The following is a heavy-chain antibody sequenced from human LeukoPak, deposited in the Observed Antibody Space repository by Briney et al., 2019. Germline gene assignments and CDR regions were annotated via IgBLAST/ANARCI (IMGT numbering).Heavy chain of an antibody. CDR2: ISNDGSRK. CDR3: ARDRAWNYFDY. J-gene: IGHJ4*02. CDR1: GFTFSSHG. D-gene: IGHD3-3*01. Sequence: TGGSLRLSCAPSGFTFSSHGMHWVRQAPGKGLEWVAIISNDGSRKYYAHSVEGRFTISRDNSKNTLYLRMDSLRAEDTAVYYCARDRAWNYFDYWGQGTLVTVSS. V-gene: IGHV3-30*03.